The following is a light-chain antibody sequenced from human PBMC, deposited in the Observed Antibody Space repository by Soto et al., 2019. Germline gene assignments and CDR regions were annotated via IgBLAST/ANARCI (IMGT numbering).Light chain of an antibody. V-gene: IGKV3-11*01. J-gene: IGKJ5*01. CDR2: DAS. CDR3: QQRSN. Sequence: EVVLTQSPATLSLSPGERATLSCRASQSVGNFLAWYQQKPGQAPRLLIYDASNRATGIPARFSGSGSGTDFTLTINSLEPEDFAVYYCQQRSNFGQGTRLEIK. CDR1: QSVGNF.